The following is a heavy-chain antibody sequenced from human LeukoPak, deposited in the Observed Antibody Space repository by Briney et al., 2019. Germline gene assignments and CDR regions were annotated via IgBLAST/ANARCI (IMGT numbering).Heavy chain of an antibody. D-gene: IGHD6-6*01. CDR2: IAVTPDGPAT. Sequence: PGGSLRLSCAASGFTFNLAWMSWVRQTPGKGLQWVARIAVTPDGPATDYATPVRGRFFISRDDSRNMVYLEMSSLSTDDTAVYYCVWSSTWNRRFYLDQWGPGTLVTVSS. J-gene: IGHJ4*02. V-gene: IGHV3-15*04. CDR1: GFTFNLAW. CDR3: VWSSTWNRRFYLDQ.